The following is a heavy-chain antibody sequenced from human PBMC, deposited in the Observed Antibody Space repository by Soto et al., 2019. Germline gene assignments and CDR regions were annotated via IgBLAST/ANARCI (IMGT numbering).Heavy chain of an antibody. CDR1: GGTFSKYS. V-gene: IGHV1-69*01. D-gene: IGHD3-22*01. CDR3: ARDGTLYDSTGYYYLY. Sequence: QVQLVQSGAEVKKPGSSVKVSCKASGGTFSKYSISWVRQAPGQGLEWMGGIIPMFGKANYAQKFQGRVTITADESTSTGYMELRSLISEYTAVYYCARDGTLYDSTGYYYLYWGQGPLVNVSS. CDR2: IIPMFGKA. J-gene: IGHJ4*02.